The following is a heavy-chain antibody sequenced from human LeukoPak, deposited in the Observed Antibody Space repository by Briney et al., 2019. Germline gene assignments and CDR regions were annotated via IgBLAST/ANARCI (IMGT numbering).Heavy chain of an antibody. CDR3: ARDPTMVRGVIGDV. J-gene: IGHJ6*02. V-gene: IGHV1-69*04. D-gene: IGHD3-10*01. Sequence: ASVKVSCKASGGTFSSYTISWVRQAPGQGLEWMGRITPILGIANYAQKFQGRVTITADKSTSTAYMELSSLRSEDTAVYYCARDPTMVRGVIGDVWGQGTTVTVSS. CDR2: ITPILGIA. CDR1: GGTFSSYT.